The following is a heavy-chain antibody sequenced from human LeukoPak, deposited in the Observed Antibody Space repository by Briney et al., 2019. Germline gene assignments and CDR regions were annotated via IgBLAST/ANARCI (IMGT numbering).Heavy chain of an antibody. CDR1: GFTFDDYA. D-gene: IGHD1-1*01. Sequence: GRSLRLSCAASGFTFDDYAMHWVRQAPGKGLEWVSGISWNSGSIGYADSVKGRFTISRDNAKNSLYLQMNSLRAEDTALYYCAKGYNWNDLVYFDYWGQGTLVTVSS. CDR2: ISWNSGSI. CDR3: AKGYNWNDLVYFDY. V-gene: IGHV3-9*01. J-gene: IGHJ4*02.